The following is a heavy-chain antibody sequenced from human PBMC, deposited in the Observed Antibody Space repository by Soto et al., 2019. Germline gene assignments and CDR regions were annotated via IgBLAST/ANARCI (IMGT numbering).Heavy chain of an antibody. CDR3: VKDGMNTIPFDH. D-gene: IGHD1-1*01. Sequence: PGGSLRLSCAASGFTFSNYWMHWFRRGPGKGLVWVSRINFGGTSISYADSVKGRFTISIDNAKNTLYLQMNSLRADDTAVYYCVKDGMNTIPFDHWGHGTLVTVSS. CDR1: GFTFSNYW. V-gene: IGHV3-74*01. CDR2: INFGGTSI. J-gene: IGHJ4*01.